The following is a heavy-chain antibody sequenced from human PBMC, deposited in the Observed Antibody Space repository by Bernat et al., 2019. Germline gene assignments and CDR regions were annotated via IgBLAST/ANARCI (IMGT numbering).Heavy chain of an antibody. V-gene: IGHV3-7*01. J-gene: IGHJ4*02. CDR1: GFTFSDYW. CDR3: ARELLVKSASFDY. Sequence: EGLLVESGGGLVQPGGSLRLSCAASGFTFSDYWMTWVRQAPGQGLEWVANIKPDGSDKNFVDAVKGRFAISRDNAKNTLYLQMNSLRAEDTAVYYCARELLVKSASFDYWGQGTLVTVSS. CDR2: IKPDGSDK. D-gene: IGHD3-22*01.